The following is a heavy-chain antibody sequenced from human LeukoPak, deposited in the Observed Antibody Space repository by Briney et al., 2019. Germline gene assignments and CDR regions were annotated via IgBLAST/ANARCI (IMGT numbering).Heavy chain of an antibody. CDR2: VDPEDGET. CDR1: GYTFTDYY. Sequence: ASVKVSCKVSGYTFTDYYMHWLQQAPGKGLEWMGLVDPEDGETIYAEKFQGRVTITADTSTDTAYMELSSLRSEDTAVYYCATDRSPGVVFDYWGQGTLVTVSS. CDR3: ATDRSPGVVFDY. D-gene: IGHD3-3*01. J-gene: IGHJ4*02. V-gene: IGHV1-69-2*01.